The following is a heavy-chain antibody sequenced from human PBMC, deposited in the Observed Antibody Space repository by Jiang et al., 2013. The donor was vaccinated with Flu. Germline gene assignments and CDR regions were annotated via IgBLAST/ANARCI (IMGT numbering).Heavy chain of an antibody. CDR3: ASGGPELERGYFDY. D-gene: IGHD1-1*01. V-gene: IGHV4-34*01. Sequence: NHSGSTNYNPSLKSRVTISVDTSKNQFSLKLSSVTAADTAVYYCASGGPELERGYFDYWGQGTLVTVSS. CDR2: NHSGST. J-gene: IGHJ4*02.